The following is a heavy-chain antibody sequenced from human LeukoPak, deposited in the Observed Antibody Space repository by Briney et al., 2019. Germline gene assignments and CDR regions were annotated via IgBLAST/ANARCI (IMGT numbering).Heavy chain of an antibody. CDR1: GYTFTSYG. CDR2: ISAYNGNT. V-gene: IGHV1-18*01. CDR3: ARDRRAGFLEWLPCC. J-gene: IGHJ4*02. Sequence: ASVKVSCKASGYTFTSYGISWVRQAPGQGLKWMGWISAYNGNTNYAQKLQGRVTMTTDTSTSTAYMELRSLRSDDTAVYYCARDRRAGFLEWLPCCWGQGTLVTVSS. D-gene: IGHD3-3*01.